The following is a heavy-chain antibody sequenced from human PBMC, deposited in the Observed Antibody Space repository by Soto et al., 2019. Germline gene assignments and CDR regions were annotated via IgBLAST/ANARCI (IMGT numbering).Heavy chain of an antibody. V-gene: IGHV4-34*01. CDR1: GGSFSNYY. D-gene: IGHD3-10*01. J-gene: IGHJ4*02. CDR2: VNHGGST. Sequence: SETLSLTCAVSGGSFSNYYWSWIRQPPGRGLEWIGEVNHGGSTNCNPSLKSRVTMSVDTSKKQFSLKLTSVTAADTAVYYCRKWFGDLLRDYWGQGTLVTVSS. CDR3: RKWFGDLLRDY.